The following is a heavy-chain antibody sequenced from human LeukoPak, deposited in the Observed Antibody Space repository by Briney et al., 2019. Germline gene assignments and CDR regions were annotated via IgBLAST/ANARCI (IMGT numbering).Heavy chain of an antibody. V-gene: IGHV3-30*18. J-gene: IGHJ4*02. CDR1: RFTFSSYA. D-gene: IGHD1-26*01. Sequence: PGGSLRLSCAASRFTFSSYAMHWLRQAPGKGLEWVTVISYDGSDKYYADSVKGRFTISRDNSKNTLYLQMSSLIPEDTAMYYCAKDLDGEPRGFDYWGQGTLVTVSS. CDR2: ISYDGSDK. CDR3: AKDLDGEPRGFDY.